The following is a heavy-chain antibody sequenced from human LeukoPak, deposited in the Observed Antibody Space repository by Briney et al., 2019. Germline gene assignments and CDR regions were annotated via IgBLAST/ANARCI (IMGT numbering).Heavy chain of an antibody. Sequence: GGSLRLSCAASGFRFGSYWIAWVRQVPGKGLEWVANIKEDGSEKYYVDSVKGRFTISRDNAKNSLSLQMSSLRVEDTAVYYCARSTAGFDYWGQGTLVTVSS. J-gene: IGHJ4*02. V-gene: IGHV3-7*01. CDR3: ARSTAGFDY. CDR2: IKEDGSEK. D-gene: IGHD1-1*01. CDR1: GFRFGSYW.